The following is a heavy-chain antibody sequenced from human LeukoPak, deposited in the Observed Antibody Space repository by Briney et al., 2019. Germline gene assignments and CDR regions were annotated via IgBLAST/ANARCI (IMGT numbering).Heavy chain of an antibody. V-gene: IGHV3-48*01. CDR2: ISSSSSTI. D-gene: IGHD3-3*01. J-gene: IGHJ4*02. CDR1: GFTFSSYS. Sequence: GGSLRLSCTASGFTFSSYSMNWVRQAPGKGLDWISYISSSSSTIYYGDSVKGRFTISRDNSKNSLYLQMNSLRVEDTAVYYRASSLKYYDFWSGYYIDYWGQGALVTVSS. CDR3: ASSLKYYDFWSGYYIDY.